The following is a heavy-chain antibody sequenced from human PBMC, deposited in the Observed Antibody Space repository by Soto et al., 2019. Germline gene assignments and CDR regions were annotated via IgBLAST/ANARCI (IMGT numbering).Heavy chain of an antibody. CDR1: GYTFTGYY. V-gene: IGHV1-2*02. CDR3: AKANSGDDDEFDY. CDR2: VNPKSGGT. D-gene: IGHD5-12*01. J-gene: IGHJ4*02. Sequence: ASVKVSCKASGYTFTGYYMHWVRQAPGQGLEWMGWVNPKSGGTDYAQKFQGRVTMTRDTSSSSAYMELSSLRSDDTAVYYCAKANSGDDDEFDYWGQGTQVTVSS.